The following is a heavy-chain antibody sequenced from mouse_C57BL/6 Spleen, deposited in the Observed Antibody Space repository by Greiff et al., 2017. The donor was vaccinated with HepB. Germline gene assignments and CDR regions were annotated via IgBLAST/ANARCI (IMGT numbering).Heavy chain of an antibody. CDR3: ARTAQATWDWFAY. D-gene: IGHD3-2*02. V-gene: IGHV1-26*01. J-gene: IGHJ3*01. Sequence: VQLQQSGPELVKPGASVKISCKASGYTFTDYYMNWVKQSHGKSLEWIGDINPNNGGTSYNQKFKGTATLTVDKSSSTAYMELRSLTSEDSAVYYCARTAQATWDWFAYWGQGTLVTVSA. CDR2: INPNNGGT. CDR1: GYTFTDYY.